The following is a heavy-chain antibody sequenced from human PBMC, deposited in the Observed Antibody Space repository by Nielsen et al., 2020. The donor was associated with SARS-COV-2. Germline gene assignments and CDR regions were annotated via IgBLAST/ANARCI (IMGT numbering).Heavy chain of an antibody. V-gene: IGHV3-9*01. CDR3: AKASGYGDFDY. CDR2: ISWNSGSI. D-gene: IGHD5-12*01. Sequence: GGSLRLSSAASGFTFDDYAMHWVRQAPGKGLEWVSGISWNSGSIGYADSVKGRFTISRDNAKNSLYLQMNSLRAEDTALYYCAKASGYGDFDYWGQGTLVTVSS. J-gene: IGHJ4*02. CDR1: GFTFDDYA.